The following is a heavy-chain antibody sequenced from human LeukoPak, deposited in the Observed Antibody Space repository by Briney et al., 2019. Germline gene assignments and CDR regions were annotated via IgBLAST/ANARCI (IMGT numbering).Heavy chain of an antibody. CDR1: GGSISSSSYY. CDR2: IYYSGST. V-gene: IGHV4-39*07. D-gene: IGHD3-3*01. CDR3: ARRCHNYDFWSGYYTGLCY. J-gene: IGHJ4*02. Sequence: SETLSLTCTVSGGSISSSSYYWGWIRQPPGKGLEWIGSIYYSGSTYYNPSLKSRVTISVDTSKNQFSLKLSSVTAADTAVYYCARRCHNYDFWSGYYTGLCYWGQGTLVTVSS.